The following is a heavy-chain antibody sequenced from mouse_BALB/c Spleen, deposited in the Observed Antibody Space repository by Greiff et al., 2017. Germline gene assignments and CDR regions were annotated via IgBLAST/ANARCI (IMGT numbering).Heavy chain of an antibody. CDR2: ILPGSGST. CDR1: GYTFSSYW. D-gene: IGHD1-1*01. V-gene: IGHV1-9*01. CDR3: AREDYYGSSYYAMDY. J-gene: IGHJ4*01. Sequence: VQLQESGAELMKPGASVKISCKATGYTFSSYWIEWVKQRPGHGLEWIGEILPGSGSTNYNEKFKGKATFTADTSSNTAYMQLSSLTSEDSAVYYCAREDYYGSSYYAMDYWGQGTSVTVSS.